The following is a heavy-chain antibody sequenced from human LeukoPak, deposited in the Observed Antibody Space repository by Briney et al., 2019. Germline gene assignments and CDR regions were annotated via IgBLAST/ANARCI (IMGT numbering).Heavy chain of an antibody. CDR1: GYLFTSYW. Sequence: GESLQISCKGSGYLFTSYWIGWVRQMPGKGLEWMGIIYPADSDTRYSPSFQGQVTISADKSISTAYLQWSSLKASDTAMYYCARIPYNWNPAGDYWGQGTLVTVSS. J-gene: IGHJ4*02. D-gene: IGHD1-20*01. CDR3: ARIPYNWNPAGDY. CDR2: IYPADSDT. V-gene: IGHV5-51*01.